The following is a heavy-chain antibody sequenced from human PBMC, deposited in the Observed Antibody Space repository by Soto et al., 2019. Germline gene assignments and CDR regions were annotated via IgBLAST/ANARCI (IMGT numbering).Heavy chain of an antibody. Sequence: SETLSLTCTVSGGSISSYYWSWIRQSPGKGLENVGYFYNGNTNYNPSLKSRVAISVDTSKNQFSLKLSSVTAADTAVYYCARDRVMLTFGGASEEWGIDSWGPGTLVTVSS. CDR3: ARDRVMLTFGGASEEWGIDS. J-gene: IGHJ4*02. V-gene: IGHV4-59*12. CDR1: GGSISSYY. D-gene: IGHD3-16*01. CDR2: FYNGNT.